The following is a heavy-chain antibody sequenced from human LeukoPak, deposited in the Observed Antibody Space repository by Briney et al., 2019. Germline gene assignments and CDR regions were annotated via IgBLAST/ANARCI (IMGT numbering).Heavy chain of an antibody. D-gene: IGHD2-2*01. CDR1: GFTFNSYS. CDR3: APGYCTSTSCSHYFEH. V-gene: IGHV3-48*01. CDR2: ISSSSNTI. J-gene: IGHJ4*02. Sequence: GVSLRLSCAASGFTFNSYSMNWVRQAPGKGLEWVSYISSSSNTIYYADSVKGRFTISRDNAKNSLYLQLNSLRAEDTAVYYCAPGYCTSTSCSHYFEHWGQGTLVTVSS.